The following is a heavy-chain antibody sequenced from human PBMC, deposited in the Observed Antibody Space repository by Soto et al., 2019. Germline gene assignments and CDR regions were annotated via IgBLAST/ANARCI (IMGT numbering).Heavy chain of an antibody. V-gene: IGHV3-53*01. D-gene: IGHD2-15*01. CDR1: GFTVSSNY. Sequence: GGSLRLSCAASGFTVSSNYMSWVRQAPGKGLEWVSVIYSGGSTYYADSVKGRFTISRDNSKNTLYLQMNSLRAEDTAVYYCARDRRGCSGGSCYSHYYYGMDVWGQGTTVTVSS. CDR2: IYSGGST. CDR3: ARDRRGCSGGSCYSHYYYGMDV. J-gene: IGHJ6*02.